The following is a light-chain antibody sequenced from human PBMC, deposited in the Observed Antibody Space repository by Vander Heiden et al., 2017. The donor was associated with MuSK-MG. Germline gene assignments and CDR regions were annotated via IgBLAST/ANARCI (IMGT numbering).Light chain of an antibody. V-gene: IGLV2-14*03. CDR2: DVA. CDR3: TSFSVTTVLV. Sequence: QSALTQSASVSGSPAQSITIPCTGTSSDVGGYNFVSWYQQRPGTAPQLLIYDVATRPSGVSNRFSGSKSGDTASLTISGLQADDEADYYCTSFSVTTVLVFGGGTKVTVL. J-gene: IGLJ2*01. CDR1: SSDVGGYNF.